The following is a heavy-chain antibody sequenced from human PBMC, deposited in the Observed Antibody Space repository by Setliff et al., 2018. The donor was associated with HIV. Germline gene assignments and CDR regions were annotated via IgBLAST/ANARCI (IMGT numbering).Heavy chain of an antibody. CDR2: IIPIFGTA. CDR3: ASASGYCRSGVCYIGVHKTPDKYYCDC. Sequence: ASVKVSCKASGGTFSSYAISWVRQAPGQGLEWMGGIIPIFGTANSAQKFQGRVTITTDESTSTAYMELTSLRSEDTAVYFCASASGYCRSGVCYIGVHKTPDKYYCDCWGQGTLVTVSS. V-gene: IGHV1-69*05. D-gene: IGHD2-8*01. J-gene: IGHJ4*02. CDR1: GGTFSSYA.